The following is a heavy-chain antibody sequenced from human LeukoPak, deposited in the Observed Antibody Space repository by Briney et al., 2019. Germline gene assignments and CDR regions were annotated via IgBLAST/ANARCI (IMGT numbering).Heavy chain of an antibody. CDR2: MNPNSGGT. D-gene: IGHD3-3*01. CDR1: GYTFTSYD. J-gene: IGHJ3*02. Sequence: ASVRVSCKASGYTFTSYDINWVRQATGQGLEWMGWMNPNSGGTNYAQKFQGRVTMTRDTSISTAYMDLSRLRSDDTAVYYCARHGRFYDAFDIWGQGTMVTVSS. V-gene: IGHV1-2*02. CDR3: ARHGRFYDAFDI.